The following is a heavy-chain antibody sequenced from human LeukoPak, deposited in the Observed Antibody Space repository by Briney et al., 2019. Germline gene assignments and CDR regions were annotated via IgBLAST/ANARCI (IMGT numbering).Heavy chain of an antibody. D-gene: IGHD6-19*01. CDR3: AREVAVAGNNWFDP. Sequence: PSDTLSLTCTVSGGSLSSSYWSWIRQPQGRGLDWIGYIYYSGSTNYNPSLKSRVTMSVDPSQNQFSLKVSSVTAADTAVYFCAREVAVAGNNWFDPWGQGILVTVSS. V-gene: IGHV4-59*01. CDR1: GGSLSSSY. CDR2: IYYSGST. J-gene: IGHJ5*02.